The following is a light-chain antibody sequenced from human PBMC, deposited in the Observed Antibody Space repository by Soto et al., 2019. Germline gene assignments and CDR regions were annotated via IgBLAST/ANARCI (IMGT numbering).Light chain of an antibody. CDR3: QQYNGWPIT. J-gene: IGKJ5*01. CDR2: SAS. V-gene: IGKV3-15*01. Sequence: EIIMTQSPATLSVSPGERVTLSCRARQSVSDNVAWYQQRPGQSPRLLMHSASARAAGLPARFSGSGSGTEFSLSIHSLQSEDFAVYFCQQYNGWPITFGQGTRLETK. CDR1: QSVSDN.